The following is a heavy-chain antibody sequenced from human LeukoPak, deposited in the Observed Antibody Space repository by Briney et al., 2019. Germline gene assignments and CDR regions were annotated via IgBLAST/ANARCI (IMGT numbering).Heavy chain of an antibody. CDR1: GGSTSSSNW. CDR3: ARDPHLFGGFDY. CDR2: IYHSGST. J-gene: IGHJ4*02. D-gene: IGHD3-10*01. V-gene: IGHV4-4*02. Sequence: SETLSLTCAVSGGSTSSSNWWSWVRQPPGKGLEWIGEIYHSGSTNYNPSLKSRVTISVDKSKNQFSLKLSSVTAADTAVYYCARDPHLFGGFDYWGQGTLVTVSS.